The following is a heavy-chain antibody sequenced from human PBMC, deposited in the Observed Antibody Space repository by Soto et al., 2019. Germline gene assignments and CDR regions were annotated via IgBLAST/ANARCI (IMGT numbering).Heavy chain of an antibody. CDR3: ARDVAVAGRGMDV. CDR2: IYYSGST. CDR1: GGSISSYY. J-gene: IGHJ6*02. V-gene: IGHV4-59*01. D-gene: IGHD6-19*01. Sequence: SETLSLTCTVSGGSISSYYWSWIRQPPGKGLEWIGYIYYSGSTNYNPSLKSRVTISVDTSKNQFSLKLSSVTAADTAVYYCARDVAVAGRGMDVWGQGTTVTVSS.